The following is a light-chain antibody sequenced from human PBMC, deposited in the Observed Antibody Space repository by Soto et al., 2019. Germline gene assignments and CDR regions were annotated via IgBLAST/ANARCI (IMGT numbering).Light chain of an antibody. CDR3: QQHNNYWT. Sequence: DVQMTQSPSTLSASVGDRVTITCRASQNINSDLAWYQQKPGKAPQLLIYRASSLESGVPSRFSGSGSGTEFPLTITSLQPDDFAPYYCQQHNNYWTFGHGTRVDIK. J-gene: IGKJ1*01. CDR2: RAS. V-gene: IGKV1-5*03. CDR1: QNINSD.